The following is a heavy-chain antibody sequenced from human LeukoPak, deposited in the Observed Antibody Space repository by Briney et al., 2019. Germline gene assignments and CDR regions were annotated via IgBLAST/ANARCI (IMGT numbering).Heavy chain of an antibody. D-gene: IGHD6-19*01. CDR3: ARERVTGTSYYYYYGMDV. V-gene: IGHV3-48*02. Sequence: GGSLRLSCAASGFTFSSFSVNWVRQAPGKGLEWVSYIRSSPNTINYAASVKGRFTISRDDAKNSLYLQMNSLRDEDTAVYYCARERVTGTSYYYYYGMDVWGQGTTVTVSS. J-gene: IGHJ6*02. CDR2: IRSSPNTI. CDR1: GFTFSSFS.